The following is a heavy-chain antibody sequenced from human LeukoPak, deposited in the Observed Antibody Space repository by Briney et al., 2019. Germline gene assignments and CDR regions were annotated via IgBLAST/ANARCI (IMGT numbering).Heavy chain of an antibody. V-gene: IGHV4-34*01. CDR3: ARGPPPSYYDSSGYSYPTYYFDY. CDR2: INHSGST. Sequence: SETLSLTCAVYGGSFSGYYWSWIRQPPGKGLEWIGEINHSGSTNYNPSLKSRVTISVDTSKNQFSLTLSSVTAADTAVYYCARGPPPSYYDSSGYSYPTYYFDYWGQGTLVTVSS. CDR1: GGSFSGYY. D-gene: IGHD3-22*01. J-gene: IGHJ4*02.